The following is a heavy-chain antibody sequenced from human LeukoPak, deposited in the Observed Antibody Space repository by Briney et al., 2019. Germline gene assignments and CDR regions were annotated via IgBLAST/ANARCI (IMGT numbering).Heavy chain of an antibody. V-gene: IGHV1-69*13. J-gene: IGHJ4*02. CDR1: GGTFSSYA. CDR2: IIPIFGTA. Sequence: SVTVSCKASGGTFSSYAISWVRQAPGQGLEWMGGIIPIFGTANYAQKFQGRVTITADESTSTAYMELSSLRSEDTAVYYCARVEGYSSSWYYFDCWGQGTLVTVSS. D-gene: IGHD6-13*01. CDR3: ARVEGYSSSWYYFDC.